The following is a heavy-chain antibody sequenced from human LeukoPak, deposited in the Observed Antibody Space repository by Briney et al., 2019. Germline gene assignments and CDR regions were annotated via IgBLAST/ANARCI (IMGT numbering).Heavy chain of an antibody. D-gene: IGHD2-15*01. CDR3: ARDAVIVPSNWFDP. V-gene: IGHV3-33*01. CDR2: LWYDGTNK. CDR1: GFTFSSYG. Sequence: PGRSLRPSCAASGFTFSSYGMHWVRQAPGKGLEWVAVLWYDGTNKYYADSVKGRFTISRDISKNTLYLQMSSLRVEDTAVYYCARDAVIVPSNWFDPWGQGTLVTVSS. J-gene: IGHJ5*02.